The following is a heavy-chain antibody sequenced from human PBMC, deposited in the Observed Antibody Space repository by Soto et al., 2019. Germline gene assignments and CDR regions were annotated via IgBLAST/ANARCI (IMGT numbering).Heavy chain of an antibody. Sequence: GGSLRRSCAASRFTFTSSPMSWVRQAPVRGLEWVSAISASGGGTYYADFVKGRFTISRDNSKNTLYLQMNSLRDEDTAVYYCVKRGTVTTDYYGMDVWGQGTTVTVSS. V-gene: IGHV3-23*01. J-gene: IGHJ6*02. CDR2: ISASGGGT. CDR1: RFTFTSSP. CDR3: VKRGTVTTDYYGMDV. D-gene: IGHD4-17*01.